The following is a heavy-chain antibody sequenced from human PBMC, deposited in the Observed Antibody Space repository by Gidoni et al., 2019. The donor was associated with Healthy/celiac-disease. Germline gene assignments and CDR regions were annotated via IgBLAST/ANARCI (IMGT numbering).Heavy chain of an antibody. V-gene: IGHV1-2*04. CDR1: GYTFTGYS. D-gene: IGHD6-19*01. CDR3: ARGAVAGTGSGYYYYGMDV. CDR2: INPNSGCT. J-gene: IGHJ6*02. Sequence: QVQLVQSGAEVKKPGASVKVSCQASGYTFTGYSMHWVRQAPGQGLEWMGWINPNSGCTNYAQKFQGWVTMTRETSISTAYMELSRLRSDDTAVYYCARGAVAGTGSGYYYYGMDVWGQGTTVTVSS.